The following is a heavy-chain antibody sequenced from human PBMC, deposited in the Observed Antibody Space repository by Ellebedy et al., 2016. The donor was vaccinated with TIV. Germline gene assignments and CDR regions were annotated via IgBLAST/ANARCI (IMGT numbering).Heavy chain of an antibody. J-gene: IGHJ4*02. CDR2: IDPSGRDT. V-gene: IGHV1-46*01. CDR1: EYTFTRFY. Sequence: AASVKVSCKASEYTFTRFYLHWVRQAPGQGLEWMGVIDPSGRDTRYAQRFQDRVTMTRDTSANTVYVELSSLRSEDTAVYFCARSRSSGWLHTPDYWGQGTLVTVSS. D-gene: IGHD6-19*01. CDR3: ARSRSSGWLHTPDY.